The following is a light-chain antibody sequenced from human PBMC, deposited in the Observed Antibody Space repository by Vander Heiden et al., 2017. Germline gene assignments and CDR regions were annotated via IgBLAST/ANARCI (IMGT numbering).Light chain of an antibody. J-gene: IGKJ3*01. CDR3: QQNNNWPHFT. CDR1: QSVSSN. V-gene: IGKV3-15*01. Sequence: EIVMTQSPATLSVSPGERATLSCRASQSVSSNLAWYQQKPGQAPRLLIYGASTRATGIPARFSGSGYGTEFTLTISSLQSEDFAVYYCQQNNNWPHFTFGHGTKVDIK. CDR2: GAS.